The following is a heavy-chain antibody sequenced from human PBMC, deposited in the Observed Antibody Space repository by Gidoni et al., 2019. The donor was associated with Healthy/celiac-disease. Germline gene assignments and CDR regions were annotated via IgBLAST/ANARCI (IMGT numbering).Heavy chain of an antibody. D-gene: IGHD6-13*01. Sequence: EVQLVESGGGLVQPGGSLRLSCAASGFTFSSYGMSWVRQAPGKGLEWVANIKQDGSEKYYVDSVKGRFTISRDNAKNSLYLQMNSLRAEDTAVYYCARDRSSWYYFDYWGQGTLVTVSS. CDR2: IKQDGSEK. CDR1: GFTFSSYG. CDR3: ARDRSSWYYFDY. J-gene: IGHJ4*02. V-gene: IGHV3-7*03.